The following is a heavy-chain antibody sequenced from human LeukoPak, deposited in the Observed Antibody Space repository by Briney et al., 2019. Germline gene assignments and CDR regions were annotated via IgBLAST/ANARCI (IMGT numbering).Heavy chain of an antibody. V-gene: IGHV3-30*01. Sequence: GGSLRLSCAASGFTFSSYAMHWVRQAPGKGLEWMAVISYDGSNKYYADSVKGRFTISRDNSKNTLYLQMNSLRAEDTAVYYCARELAAAGNLDYWGQGTLVTVSS. J-gene: IGHJ4*02. CDR3: ARELAAAGNLDY. CDR1: GFTFSSYA. D-gene: IGHD6-13*01. CDR2: ISYDGSNK.